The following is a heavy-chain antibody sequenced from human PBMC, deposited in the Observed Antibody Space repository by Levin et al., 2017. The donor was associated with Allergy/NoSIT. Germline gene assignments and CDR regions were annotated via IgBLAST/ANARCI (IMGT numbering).Heavy chain of an antibody. CDR2: IYYSGRA. V-gene: IGHV4-59*12. CDR1: GGSISGYY. J-gene: IGHJ4*01. Sequence: SETLSLTCTVSGGSISGYYWSWIRQPPGKGLEWIGYIYYSGRADYNPSLKGRVTISLDTSNNQFSLNLNSITAADTAVYYCARDRFWNCYSEFWGHGTLVTVSS. CDR3: ARDRFWNCYSEF. D-gene: IGHD3-3*01.